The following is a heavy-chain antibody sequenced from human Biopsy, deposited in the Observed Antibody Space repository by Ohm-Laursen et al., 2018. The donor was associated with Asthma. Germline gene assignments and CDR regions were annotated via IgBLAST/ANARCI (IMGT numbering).Heavy chain of an antibody. CDR3: ARAQDYYDSRGYYRSFDY. D-gene: IGHD3-22*01. J-gene: IGHJ4*02. V-gene: IGHV4-30-4*07. CDR1: GDSINSGGFS. Sequence: PSDTLSLTCAVSGDSINSGGFSWEWVRQPPGEGPGWVWFIYSSGGTYYNPSLKSRVSISIDTSKNQFSLKLSSVTAADTAVYYCARAQDYYDSRGYYRSFDYWGQGTLVTVSS. CDR2: IYSSGGT.